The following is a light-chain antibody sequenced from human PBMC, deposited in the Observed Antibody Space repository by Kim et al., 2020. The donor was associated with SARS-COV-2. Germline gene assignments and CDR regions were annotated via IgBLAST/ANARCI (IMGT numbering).Light chain of an antibody. CDR2: GTS. CDR1: QSVSSRY. J-gene: IGKJ5*01. V-gene: IGKV3-20*01. Sequence: WSPGEGAPLYCRGSQSVSSRYFAWYQQKPGQAPRRFIYGTSSRATGIPDRFSGSGSGTYVTLTISRLEPEDFAVYYCQQYGNLITFGQGTRLEIK. CDR3: QQYGNLIT.